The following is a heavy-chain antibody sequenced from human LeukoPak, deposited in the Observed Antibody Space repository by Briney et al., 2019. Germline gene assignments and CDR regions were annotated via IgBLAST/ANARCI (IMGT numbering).Heavy chain of an antibody. CDR3: ARDQAVCSSTSCYHYYYFYAMDV. D-gene: IGHD2-2*01. CDR2: IKQDGSEK. V-gene: IGHV3-7*01. J-gene: IGHJ6*02. Sequence: PGGSLTLSCAASGFTFSTYWMTWVRQAPGKGLEWVANIKQDGSEKYYVDSVKGRFTISRDNAKNSLYLQMNSLRAEDTAVYYCARDQAVCSSTSCYHYYYFYAMDVWGQGTTVTVSS. CDR1: GFTFSTYW.